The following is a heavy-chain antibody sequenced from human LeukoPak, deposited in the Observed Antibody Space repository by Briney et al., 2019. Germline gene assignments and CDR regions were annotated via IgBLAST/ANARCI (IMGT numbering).Heavy chain of an antibody. CDR3: ASCYGVRGKYNWFDP. CDR1: GGSFSGYY. V-gene: IGHV4-34*01. D-gene: IGHD3-16*01. CDR2: INHSGST. J-gene: IGHJ5*02. Sequence: PSETLSLTCAVYGGSFSGYYWSWIRQPPGKGLEWIGEINHSGSTNYNPSLKSRVTISVDTSKNQFSLKLSSVTAADTAVYYCASCYGVRGKYNWFDPWGQGTLVTVSS.